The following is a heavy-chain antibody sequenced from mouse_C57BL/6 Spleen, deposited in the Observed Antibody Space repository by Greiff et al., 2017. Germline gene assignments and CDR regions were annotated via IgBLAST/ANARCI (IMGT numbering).Heavy chain of an antibody. CDR2: IDPSDSYT. D-gene: IGHD4-1*01. CDR3: ARRVTGTNAMDY. CDR1: GYTFTSYW. J-gene: IGHJ4*01. Sequence: QVQLQQSGAELVMPGASVKLSCKASGYTFTSYWMHWVKQRPGQGLEWIGEIDPSDSYTNYNQKFKGKSTLTVDKSSSTAYMQLSSLTSEDSAVYYCARRVTGTNAMDYWGQGTSVTVSS. V-gene: IGHV1-69*01.